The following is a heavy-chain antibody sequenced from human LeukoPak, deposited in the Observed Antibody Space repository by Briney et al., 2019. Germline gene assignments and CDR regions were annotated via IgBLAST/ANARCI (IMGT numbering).Heavy chain of an antibody. CDR1: GFTFSSYA. CDR2: ISDSGGST. CDR3: ARDSATPFDY. Sequence: PGGSLRLSCAASGFTFSSYAMSWVRQAPGKGLEWVSTISDSGGSTYYADSVKGRFTISRDNAKNSLYLQMNSLRAEDTAVYYCARDSATPFDYWGQGTLVTVSS. D-gene: IGHD6-25*01. J-gene: IGHJ4*02. V-gene: IGHV3-23*01.